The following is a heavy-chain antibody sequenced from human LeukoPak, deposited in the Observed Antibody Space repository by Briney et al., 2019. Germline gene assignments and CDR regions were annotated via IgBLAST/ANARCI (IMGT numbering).Heavy chain of an antibody. CDR3: SGSYYRGLYFDY. CDR1: GGSISSSNW. J-gene: IGHJ4*02. D-gene: IGHD3-10*01. Sequence: SGTLSLTCAVSGGSISSSNWWSWVRQPPGKGLERIGEIYHSGSTNYNPSLKSRVTISVDKSKNQFSLKLSSVTAADTAVYYCSGSYYRGLYFDYWGQGTLVTVSS. CDR2: IYHSGST. V-gene: IGHV4-4*02.